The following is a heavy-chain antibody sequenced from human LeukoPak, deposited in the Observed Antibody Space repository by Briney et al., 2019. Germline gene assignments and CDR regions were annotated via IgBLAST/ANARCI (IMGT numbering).Heavy chain of an antibody. J-gene: IGHJ6*03. CDR1: GFIFSNYW. CDR2: IKQDGSEK. CDR3: ARVPLNYYYYMDG. Sequence: GGSLRLSCAASGFIFSNYWMSWVRQAPGKGLEWVANIKQDGSEKFYVDSVKGRFTISRDNAKNSLYLQMNSLRAEDTAVYNCARVPLNYYYYMDGWGKGTTVPV. V-gene: IGHV3-7*01.